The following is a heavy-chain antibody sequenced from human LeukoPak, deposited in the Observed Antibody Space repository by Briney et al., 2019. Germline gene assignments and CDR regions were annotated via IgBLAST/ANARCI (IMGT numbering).Heavy chain of an antibody. D-gene: IGHD3-22*01. V-gene: IGHV3-30*18. CDR3: AKNSGYYDPFLDY. CDR2: ISYDGSDK. J-gene: IGHJ4*02. CDR1: GFTFSSYG. Sequence: GGSLRLSCAASGFTFSSYGMHWVRQAPGKGLEWVAVISYDGSDKYYADSVKGRFTISRDNSKNTLYLQMNSLRAEDTAVYYCAKNSGYYDPFLDYWGQGTLVTVSS.